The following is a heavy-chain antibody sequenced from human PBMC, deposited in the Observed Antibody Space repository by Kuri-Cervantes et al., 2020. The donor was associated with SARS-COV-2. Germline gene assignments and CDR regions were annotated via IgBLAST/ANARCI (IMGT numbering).Heavy chain of an antibody. CDR2: IKSKTDGGTA. Sequence: GGSLRLSCAASGFTFSSYAMSRVRQAPGKGLEWVGRIKSKTDGGTADYAEPVKGRFTISRDDSKNTLKLQMYSLRAEDTAVYYCAKGFGLLAVDGSLDYWGQGTLVTVSS. CDR1: GFTFSSYA. V-gene: IGHV3-15*01. J-gene: IGHJ4*02. CDR3: AKGFGLLAVDGSLDY. D-gene: IGHD6-19*01.